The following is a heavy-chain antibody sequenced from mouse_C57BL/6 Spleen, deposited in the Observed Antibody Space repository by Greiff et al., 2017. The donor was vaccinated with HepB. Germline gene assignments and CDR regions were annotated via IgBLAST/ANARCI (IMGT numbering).Heavy chain of an antibody. D-gene: IGHD2-5*01. CDR1: GFNIKNTY. J-gene: IGHJ3*01. CDR2: IDPANGNT. V-gene: IGHV14-3*01. Sequence: EVQLQQSGAELVRPGASVKLSCTASGFNIKNTYMHWVKQRPEQGLEWIGRIDPANGNTKYAPKFQGKATLTADPSSNTAYLQLRSLTSEDTAIYYCARSYYSNYGGFAYWGQGTLVTVSA. CDR3: ARSYYSNYGGFAY.